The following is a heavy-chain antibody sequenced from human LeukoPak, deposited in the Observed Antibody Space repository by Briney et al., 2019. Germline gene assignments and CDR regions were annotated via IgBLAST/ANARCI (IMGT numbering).Heavy chain of an antibody. CDR3: AREYDFWSGRGALADY. D-gene: IGHD3-3*01. J-gene: IGHJ4*02. V-gene: IGHV1-18*01. CDR2: ISAYNGNT. Sequence: ASVKVSCKASGYTFTSYGISWVRQAPGQGLEWMGWISAYNGNTNYAQKLQGRATMTTDTSTSTAYMELRSLRSDDTAVYYCAREYDFWSGRGALADYWGQGTLVTVSS. CDR1: GYTFTSYG.